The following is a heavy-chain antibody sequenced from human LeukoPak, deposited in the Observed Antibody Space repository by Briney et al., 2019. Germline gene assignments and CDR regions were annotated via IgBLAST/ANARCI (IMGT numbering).Heavy chain of an antibody. J-gene: IGHJ4*02. V-gene: IGHV1-2*02. CDR1: GYTFTDYY. Sequence: ASVKVSCKASGYTFTDYYVHWVRQAPGQGLEWMGWINPNSADTSYAQKFRGRVIMTRDTSINTAYVVLSGLKSDDTAVYYCARPLTGTSWYYFDYWGQGTLVTVSS. CDR2: INPNSADT. D-gene: IGHD1-7*01. CDR3: ARPLTGTSWYYFDY.